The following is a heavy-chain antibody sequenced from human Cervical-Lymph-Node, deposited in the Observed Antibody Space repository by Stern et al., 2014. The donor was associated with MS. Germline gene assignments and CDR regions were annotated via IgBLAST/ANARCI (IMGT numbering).Heavy chain of an antibody. CDR1: GYTFTAFF. V-gene: IGHV1-2*06. D-gene: IGHD3-22*01. CDR3: AREATRIVVGIDY. Sequence: VKLLESGTKLQKPGASVKVSCKASGYTFTAFFIHWVRQVPGQGLEWLGLLNPNSDDPTYAQNFQDRVTLTRDTSIGTAYLELSRLTSADTAVYYCAREATRIVVGIDYWGQGTQVTVSS. CDR2: LNPNSDDP. J-gene: IGHJ4*02.